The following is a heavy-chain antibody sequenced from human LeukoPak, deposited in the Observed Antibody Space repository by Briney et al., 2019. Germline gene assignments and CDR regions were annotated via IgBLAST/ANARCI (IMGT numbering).Heavy chain of an antibody. V-gene: IGHV4-34*01. Sequence: SETLSLTCAVYGGSFSGYYWSWIRQPPGKGLEWIGEINHSGSTNYNPSLKSRVTISVDTSKNQFSLKLSSVTAADTAAYYCARRVPGIAVAGTSFDYWGQGTLVTVSS. CDR3: ARRVPGIAVAGTSFDY. D-gene: IGHD6-19*01. CDR2: INHSGST. J-gene: IGHJ4*02. CDR1: GGSFSGYY.